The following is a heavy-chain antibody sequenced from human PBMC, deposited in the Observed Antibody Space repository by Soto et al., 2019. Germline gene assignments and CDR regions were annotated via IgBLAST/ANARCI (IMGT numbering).Heavy chain of an antibody. J-gene: IGHJ3*02. V-gene: IGHV3-53*04. CDR3: ARVMYYYDSSGYLGAFDI. CDR2: IYSGGST. D-gene: IGHD3-22*01. CDR1: GFTVSSNY. Sequence: GGSLRLSCAASGFTVSSNYMSWVRQAPGKGLEWVSVIYSGGSTCYADSVKGRFTTSRHNSKNTLYLQMNSLRAEDTAVYYCARVMYYYDSSGYLGAFDIWGQGTMVTVSS.